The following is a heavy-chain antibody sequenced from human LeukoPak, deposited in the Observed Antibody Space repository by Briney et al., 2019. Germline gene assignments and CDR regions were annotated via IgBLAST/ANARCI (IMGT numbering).Heavy chain of an antibody. V-gene: IGHV1-2*02. CDR2: INPNSGDT. D-gene: IGHD1-26*01. Sequence: ASVKVSCKASGYSLTDYYMHWVRQAPGQGLEWMGWINPNSGDTDYAQKFQGRVTMTRDTSISTAYMELSRLTSDDTAIYYCARDWRGSYFPDFWGQGTLVTVSS. J-gene: IGHJ4*02. CDR1: GYSLTDYY. CDR3: ARDWRGSYFPDF.